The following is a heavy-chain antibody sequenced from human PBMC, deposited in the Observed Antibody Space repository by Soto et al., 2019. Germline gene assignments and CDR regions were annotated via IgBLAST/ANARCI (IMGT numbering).Heavy chain of an antibody. J-gene: IGHJ3*02. CDR3: ERDTLVPADTDPFDI. D-gene: IGHD2-2*01. CDR1: GGTFSSYA. Sequence: SVKVSCKASGGTFSSYAISWVRQAPGQGLEWMGGIIPIFGTANYAQKFQGRVTITADESTSTAYMELSSLRSEDTAVYYCERDTLVPADTDPFDIWGQGTMVTF. CDR2: IIPIFGTA. V-gene: IGHV1-69*13.